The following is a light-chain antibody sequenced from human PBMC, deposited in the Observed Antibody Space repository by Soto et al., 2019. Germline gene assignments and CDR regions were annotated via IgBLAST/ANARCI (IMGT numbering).Light chain of an antibody. CDR2: EVT. Sequence: QSVLTQPASVSGSPGQSITISCTGTSNDVGGHNYVSWFQQHPGKVPKLMIYEVTNRPSGVSNRFSGSKSGYTASLTISGLQAEDEADYYCSSYTTSGASPVIFGGGTKLTVL. J-gene: IGLJ2*01. CDR1: SNDVGGHNY. CDR3: SSYTTSGASPVI. V-gene: IGLV2-14*01.